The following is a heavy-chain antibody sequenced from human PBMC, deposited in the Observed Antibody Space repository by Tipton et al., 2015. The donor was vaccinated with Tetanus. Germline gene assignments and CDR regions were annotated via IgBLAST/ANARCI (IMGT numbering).Heavy chain of an antibody. CDR2: IYYSGRT. CDR3: ARLTCSSPSCYYYYYYYVDV. Sequence: LRLSCRVSGDSIRSEDYYWGWIRQSPGKGLEWLGYIYYSGRTYNNPSLKSRVSISLDASKSQFSLSLNSVTAADSATYYCARLTCSSPSCYYYYYYYVDVWGTGTAVAVSS. J-gene: IGHJ6*03. CDR1: GDSIRSEDYY. D-gene: IGHD2-2*01. V-gene: IGHV4-30-4*01.